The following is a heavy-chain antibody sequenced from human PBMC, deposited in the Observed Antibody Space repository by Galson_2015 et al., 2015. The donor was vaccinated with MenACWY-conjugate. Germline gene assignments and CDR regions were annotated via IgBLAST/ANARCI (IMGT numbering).Heavy chain of an antibody. D-gene: IGHD1-26*01. CDR1: GYTFTSYY. CDR2: INPSGGST. Sequence: SVKVSCKASGYTFTSYYMHWVRQAPGQGLEWMGIINPSGGSTSYAQKFQGRVTMTRDTSTSTVYMELSSLRSEDTAVYYCARERGRLSRVFGIGSDAFDIWGQGTMVTVSS. CDR3: ARERGRLSRVFGIGSDAFDI. J-gene: IGHJ3*02. V-gene: IGHV1-46*03.